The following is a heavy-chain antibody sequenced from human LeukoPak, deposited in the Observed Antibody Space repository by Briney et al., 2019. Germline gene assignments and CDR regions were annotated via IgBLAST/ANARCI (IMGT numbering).Heavy chain of an antibody. Sequence: SETLSLTCTVSGGSISSYHWSWIRQPPGKGLEWIGYIYYSGSTNYNPSLKSRVTISVDTSKNQFSLKLSSVAAADTAVYYCARHQGGYCSSTSCYGNNWFDPWGQGTLVTVSS. D-gene: IGHD2-2*03. J-gene: IGHJ5*02. CDR2: IYYSGST. CDR1: GGSISSYH. V-gene: IGHV4-59*08. CDR3: ARHQGGYCSSTSCYGNNWFDP.